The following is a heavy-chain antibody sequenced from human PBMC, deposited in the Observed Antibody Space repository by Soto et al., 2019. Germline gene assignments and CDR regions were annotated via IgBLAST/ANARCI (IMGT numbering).Heavy chain of an antibody. CDR3: AKKAESTISWYFFDC. Sequence: PGGSLRLSCSASGFTFSSYAMTWVRQAPGKGLEWVSAISSSGGGTYYADSVKGRFTISRDNSKNMLFLEMNSLRADDTAVYYCAKKAESTISWYFFDCWGQGALVTVSS. J-gene: IGHJ4*02. V-gene: IGHV3-23*01. CDR1: GFTFSSYA. CDR2: ISSSGGGT. D-gene: IGHD6-13*01.